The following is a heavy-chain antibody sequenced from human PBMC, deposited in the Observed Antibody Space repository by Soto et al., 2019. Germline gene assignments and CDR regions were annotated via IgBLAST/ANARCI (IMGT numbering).Heavy chain of an antibody. CDR1: GYTFTSYG. J-gene: IGHJ2*01. CDR3: ARDRAVAATKDHWYFDL. Sequence: QVQLVQSGAEVKKPGASVKVSCKASGYTFTSYGISWVRQAPGQGLEWMGWISAYNGNTNYAQKLQGRVTMTTDTSTNTGYRALRSPRSDDTAVYYCARDRAVAATKDHWYFDLWGRGTLVTVSS. CDR2: ISAYNGNT. V-gene: IGHV1-18*01. D-gene: IGHD6-19*01.